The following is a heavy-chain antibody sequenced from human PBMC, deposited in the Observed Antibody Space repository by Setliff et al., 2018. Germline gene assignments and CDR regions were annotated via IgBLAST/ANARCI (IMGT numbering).Heavy chain of an antibody. V-gene: IGHV5-51*01. CDR2: VYPGDSDT. CDR3: ARLIGSCSSSSCSGALDL. D-gene: IGHD2-2*03. Sequence: PGESLKIYCQGFGYSFSRSWIVWVRQMPGRGLEWLGIVYPGDSDTRYNPSLQGQVTISVDKSIDTAYLQSSSLKASDSAIYYCARLIGSCSSSSCSGALDLWGQGTMVTVSS. J-gene: IGHJ3*01. CDR1: GYSFSRSW.